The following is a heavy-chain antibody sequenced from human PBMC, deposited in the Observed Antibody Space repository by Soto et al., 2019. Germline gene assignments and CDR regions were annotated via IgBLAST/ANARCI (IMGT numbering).Heavy chain of an antibody. Sequence: GESLKISCKGSGCNFPRHWVAWVRQMPGKGLEWMGVIYAGDSDTRFSPSFQGQVTMSVDKSTSTAYLQWSSLKASDTAMYYCARSDGDYVFDHWGQGTLVTVSS. J-gene: IGHJ4*02. V-gene: IGHV5-51*01. CDR1: GCNFPRHW. D-gene: IGHD4-17*01. CDR2: IYAGDSDT. CDR3: ARSDGDYVFDH.